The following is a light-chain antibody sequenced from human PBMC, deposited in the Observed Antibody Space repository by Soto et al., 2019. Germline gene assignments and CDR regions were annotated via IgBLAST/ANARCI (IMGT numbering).Light chain of an antibody. CDR2: GAS. CDR1: QTVRNNY. Sequence: EIVMTQSPATLSVSPGERATLSCRASQTVRNNYLAWYQQKPGQAPRLLIYGASSRATGIPDRFSGSGSGTDFTLTISGLEPEDFAVYYCQQYGNSRGTFGQGTKVDIK. J-gene: IGKJ1*01. V-gene: IGKV3-20*01. CDR3: QQYGNSRGT.